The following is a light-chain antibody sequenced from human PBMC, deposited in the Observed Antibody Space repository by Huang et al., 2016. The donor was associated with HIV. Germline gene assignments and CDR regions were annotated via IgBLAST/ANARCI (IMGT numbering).Light chain of an antibody. J-gene: IGKJ2*01. CDR2: GSS. Sequence: EIVLTQSPGTLSLSPGERATLSCRASQTVSSGYLAWYQQKPGQAPRLLIYGSSTRATGIPDRFSGSGSGTDFSLTIRRLEPEDFAVYFCQQYGSSRTFGQGTKLEIK. V-gene: IGKV3-20*01. CDR3: QQYGSSRT. CDR1: QTVSSGY.